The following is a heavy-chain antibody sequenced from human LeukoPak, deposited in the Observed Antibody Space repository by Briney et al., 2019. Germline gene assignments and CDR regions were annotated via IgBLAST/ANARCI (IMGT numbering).Heavy chain of an antibody. CDR3: ARERYYDFWSGYYPTYYYYGMDV. V-gene: IGHV3-30-3*01. J-gene: IGHJ6*02. D-gene: IGHD3-3*01. CDR1: GFTFSSYA. CDR2: ISYDGSNK. Sequence: PAGGSLRLSCAAPGFTFSSYAMHWVRQAPGKGLEWVAVISYDGSNKYYADSVKGRFTISRDNSKNTLYLQMNSLRAEDTAVYYCARERYYDFWSGYYPTYYYYGMDVWGQGTTVTVSS.